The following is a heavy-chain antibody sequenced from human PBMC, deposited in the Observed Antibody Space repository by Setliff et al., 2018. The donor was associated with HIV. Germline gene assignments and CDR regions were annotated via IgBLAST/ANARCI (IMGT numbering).Heavy chain of an antibody. Sequence: NPSETLSLTCAVSGYSISSGHYWGWIRQPPGKGLEWIGSIYHSGTTYDNPSLTSRVTISVDTSKNQFSLKLSSVTAADTAVYSCARHGAYEAYYDYMDVWGKGTTVTVSS. CDR1: GYSISSGHY. CDR2: IYHSGTT. V-gene: IGHV4-38-2*01. CDR3: ARHGAYEAYYDYMDV. D-gene: IGHD5-12*01. J-gene: IGHJ6*03.